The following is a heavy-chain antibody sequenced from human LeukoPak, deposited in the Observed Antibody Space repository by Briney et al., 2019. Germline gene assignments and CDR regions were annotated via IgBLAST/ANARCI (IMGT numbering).Heavy chain of an antibody. Sequence: GASVKVSCKASGYTFTGYYMHWVRQAPGQGLEWMGWINPNSGNTGYAQKFQGRVTMTRNTSISTAYMELSSLRSEDTAVYYCARPRRMVRGVREFDYWGQGTLVTVSS. J-gene: IGHJ4*02. CDR1: GYTFTGYY. CDR3: ARPRRMVRGVREFDY. CDR2: INPNSGNT. V-gene: IGHV1-8*02. D-gene: IGHD3-10*01.